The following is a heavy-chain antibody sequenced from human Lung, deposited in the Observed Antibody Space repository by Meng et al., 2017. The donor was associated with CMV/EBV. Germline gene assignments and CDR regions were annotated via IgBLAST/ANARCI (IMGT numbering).Heavy chain of an antibody. CDR3: AKGGPTILTGFDY. CDR1: GFTCSDYA. D-gene: IGHD3-9*01. Sequence: ASGFTCSDYAMHWVRQAPGKGLECVSTITSTGDDAYYGDSVKGRATISRDNYKNTLYLQMNSLRAEDTAIYYCAKGGPTILTGFDYWSQGILVTVSS. CDR2: ITSTGDDA. V-gene: IGHV3-23*01. J-gene: IGHJ4*02.